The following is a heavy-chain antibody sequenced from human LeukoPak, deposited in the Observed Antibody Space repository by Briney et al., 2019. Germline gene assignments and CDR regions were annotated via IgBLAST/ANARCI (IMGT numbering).Heavy chain of an antibody. V-gene: IGHV4-34*01. CDR1: GGSFSGYY. D-gene: IGHD4-17*01. Sequence: SETLSLTCAVYGGSFSGYYWTWIRQPPGKGLEWIGEINHSGSTNYNPSLQSRVTISVDTSENQFSLKLSSVTAADTAVYYCARGASVTTSRTYWYFDLWGRGTLVTVSS. J-gene: IGHJ2*01. CDR3: ARGASVTTSRTYWYFDL. CDR2: INHSGST.